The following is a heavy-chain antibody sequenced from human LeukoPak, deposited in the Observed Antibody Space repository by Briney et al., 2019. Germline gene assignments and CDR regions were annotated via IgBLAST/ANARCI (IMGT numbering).Heavy chain of an antibody. Sequence: PSETLSLTCTVSGGSVNSGNYYWSWIRQPPGKGLEWIGEIYYSGCTNYNPSLKSRVTISLDTSKNQFSLKLSSVTAADTAVYYCARRGGSGRSFDSWGQGTLVTVSS. CDR3: ARRGGSGRSFDS. V-gene: IGHV4-61*01. D-gene: IGHD3-10*01. CDR1: GGSVNSGNYY. CDR2: IYYSGCT. J-gene: IGHJ4*02.